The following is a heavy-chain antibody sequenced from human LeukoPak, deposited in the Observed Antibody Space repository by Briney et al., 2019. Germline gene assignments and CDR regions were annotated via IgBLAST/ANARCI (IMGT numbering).Heavy chain of an antibody. CDR2: IIPVFGTT. CDR3: ARVMMRSYSSGLYY. D-gene: IGHD3-22*01. Sequence: SVKVSCKASGDTFSSYAINWMRQAPGQGLEWMGGIIPVFGTTNYAQKFQGRVTITADKSTNRAYMELTSLRSEDTAVYYCARVMMRSYSSGLYYWGQGTLVTVSS. V-gene: IGHV1-69*06. CDR1: GDTFSSYA. J-gene: IGHJ4*02.